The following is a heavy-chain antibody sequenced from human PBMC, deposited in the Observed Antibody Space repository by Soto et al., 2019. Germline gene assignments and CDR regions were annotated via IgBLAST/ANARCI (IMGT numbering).Heavy chain of an antibody. V-gene: IGHV3-53*05. Sequence: PGGSLRLSCAASGFTVSSNYMSWVRQAPGKGLEWVSVIYSGGSTYYADSVKGRFTISRDNSKNTLYLQMNSLRAEDTAVYYCARVIAARPDGWYYYYGMDVWGQGTTVTVSS. D-gene: IGHD6-6*01. J-gene: IGHJ6*02. CDR2: IYSGGST. CDR1: GFTVSSNY. CDR3: ARVIAARPDGWYYYYGMDV.